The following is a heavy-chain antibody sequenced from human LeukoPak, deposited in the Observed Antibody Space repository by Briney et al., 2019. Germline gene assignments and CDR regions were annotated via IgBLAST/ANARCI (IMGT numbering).Heavy chain of an antibody. J-gene: IGHJ4*02. V-gene: IGHV1-2*02. CDR3: ARQGGYSGYDLLDY. D-gene: IGHD5-12*01. CDR2: INPNSGGT. CDR1: GYTFTGYY. Sequence: ASVTVSCKASGYTFTGYYMHWVRQAPGQGLEWMGWINPNSGGTNYAQKFQGRVTMTRDTSIRTDYMDLSRLRSDDTAVYYCARQGGYSGYDLLDYWGQGTLVTVSS.